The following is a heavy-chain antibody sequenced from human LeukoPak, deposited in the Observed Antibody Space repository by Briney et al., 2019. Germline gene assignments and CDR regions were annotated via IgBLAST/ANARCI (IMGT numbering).Heavy chain of an antibody. CDR3: ARANKDYVWGSYRLGAFDI. Sequence: SETLSLTCTVSGGSISSYYWSWIRQPPGKGLEWIGYIYYSGSTNYNPSLKSRVTISVDTSKNQFSLKLSSVTAADTAVYYCARANKDYVWGSYRLGAFDIWGQGTMVTASS. CDR2: IYYSGST. V-gene: IGHV4-59*01. D-gene: IGHD3-16*02. J-gene: IGHJ3*02. CDR1: GGSISSYY.